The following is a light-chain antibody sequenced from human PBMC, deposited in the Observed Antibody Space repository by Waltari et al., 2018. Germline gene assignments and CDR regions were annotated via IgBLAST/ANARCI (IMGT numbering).Light chain of an antibody. Sequence: DIQMTQSPSTLSASVEDRVTITCRASQSISNWLAWYQQKPGKAPNLLIYKASSLESGVPSRFSGSGSGTEFTLTISSLQPDDFATYYCQQYNSYGMYTFGQGTKLE. V-gene: IGKV1-5*03. CDR3: QQYNSYGMYT. J-gene: IGKJ2*01. CDR2: KAS. CDR1: QSISNW.